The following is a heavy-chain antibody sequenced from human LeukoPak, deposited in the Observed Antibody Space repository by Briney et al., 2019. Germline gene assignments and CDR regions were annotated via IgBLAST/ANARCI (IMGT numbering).Heavy chain of an antibody. V-gene: IGHV3-7*02. J-gene: IGHJ4*02. Sequence: GGSLRLSCAASGFTFSGYWMTWVRQAPGKGLEWVANMRGDGSAIYYVDSVKGRFTISRDNAKNSLYLQMNSLRAEDTAIYYCARTMDLDFWGQGTLVTVYS. D-gene: IGHD3-10*01. CDR2: MRGDGSAI. CDR1: GFTFSGYW. CDR3: ARTMDLDF.